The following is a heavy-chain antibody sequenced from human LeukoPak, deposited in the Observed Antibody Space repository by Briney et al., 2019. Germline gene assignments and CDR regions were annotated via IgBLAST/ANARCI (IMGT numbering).Heavy chain of an antibody. V-gene: IGHV4-34*01. J-gene: IGHJ4*02. CDR3: ARQPMTIVLMVYDY. CDR1: GGSFSGYY. CDR2: INHSGST. D-gene: IGHD2-8*01. Sequence: TSETLSLTCAVYGGSFSGYYWSWIRQPPGKGLEWLGEINHSGSTNYNPSLKSRVTISVDTSKNQFSLKLSSVTAADTAVYYCARQPMTIVLMVYDYWGQGTLVTVSS.